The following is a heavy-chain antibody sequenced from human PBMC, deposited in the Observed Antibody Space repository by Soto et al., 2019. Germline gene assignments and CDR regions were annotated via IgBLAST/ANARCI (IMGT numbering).Heavy chain of an antibody. CDR1: GYTFTSYG. CDR2: IGPYNGNA. J-gene: IGHJ1*01. Sequence: QVQLVQPGPEVKKPGASVKVSCKASGYTFTSYGILWVRQAPGQGLEWMGWIGPYNGNAIYAQNPQVRVTMTTDTSTSTAYMELRSLRSDDTAVYYCARGGEIAATDWGQGTLVTVSS. D-gene: IGHD2-15*01. V-gene: IGHV1-18*01. CDR3: ARGGEIAATD.